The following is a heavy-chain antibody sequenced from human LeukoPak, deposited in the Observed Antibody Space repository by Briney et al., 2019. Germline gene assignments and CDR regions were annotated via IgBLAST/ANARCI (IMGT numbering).Heavy chain of an antibody. CDR3: ASRIADTAMVYFDY. CDR1: GGSFSGYY. V-gene: IGHV4-34*01. Sequence: ASETLSLTCAVYGGSFSGYYWSWIRQPPGKGLEWIGEINHSGSTNYNPSLKSRVTISVDTSKNQFSLKLSSVTAADTAVYYCASRIADTAMVYFDYWGQGTLVTVSS. CDR2: INHSGST. D-gene: IGHD5-18*01. J-gene: IGHJ4*02.